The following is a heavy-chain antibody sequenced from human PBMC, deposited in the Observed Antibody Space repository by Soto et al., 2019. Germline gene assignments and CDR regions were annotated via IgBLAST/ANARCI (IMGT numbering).Heavy chain of an antibody. CDR1: GDSISSSSYY. V-gene: IGHV4-39*01. CDR3: VRQYHYDSSGYYYTSAFIPDF. CDR2: VYYTGTT. Sequence: SETLSLTCTVSGDSISSSSYYWAWIRHPPGKGLEWIGSVYYTGTTYDNPSLKSRVTISVDTSKNQFSLKLSSVIAADTAVYYCVRQYHYDSSGYYYTSAFIPDFXGRGTLVT. D-gene: IGHD3-22*01. J-gene: IGHJ2*01.